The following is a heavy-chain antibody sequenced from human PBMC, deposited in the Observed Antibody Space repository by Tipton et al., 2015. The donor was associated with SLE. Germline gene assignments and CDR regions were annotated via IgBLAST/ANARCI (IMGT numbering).Heavy chain of an antibody. J-gene: IGHJ4*02. V-gene: IGHV3-30-3*01. Sequence: SLRLSCAASGFTFSSYAMHWVRQAPGKGLEWVAVISYDGSNKYYADSVKGRFTISRDNSKNTLYLQMNSLRAEDTAVYYCARDTSYRLDYWGQGTLVTVSS. CDR2: ISYDGSNK. CDR3: ARDTSYRLDY. D-gene: IGHD3-16*02. CDR1: GFTFSSYA.